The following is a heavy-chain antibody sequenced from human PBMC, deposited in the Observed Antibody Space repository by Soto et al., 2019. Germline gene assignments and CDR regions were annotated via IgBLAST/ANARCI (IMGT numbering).Heavy chain of an antibody. CDR3: ARAHGYGNSTICYIDTFDL. J-gene: IGHJ3*01. CDR2: ISGYNGNT. Sequence: AASVKVSCKPSGYTFSSSGISWVRQAPGQGLEWMGWISGYNGNTNYAQKFRGRVTMTTDTSTTTAYMEVRSLRSDDTAVYYCARAHGYGNSTICYIDTFDLWG. CDR1: GYTFSSSG. V-gene: IGHV1-18*01. D-gene: IGHD2-2*02.